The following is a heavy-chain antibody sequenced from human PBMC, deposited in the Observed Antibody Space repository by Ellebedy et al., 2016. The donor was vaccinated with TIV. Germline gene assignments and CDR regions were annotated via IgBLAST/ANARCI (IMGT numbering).Heavy chain of an antibody. D-gene: IGHD3-22*01. CDR2: ISYDGSNK. V-gene: IGHV3-30-3*01. CDR3: ARDDRVDSSGYYSDAFDI. Sequence: GESLKISXAASGFTFSSYAMHWVRQAPGKGLEWVAVISYDGSNKYYADSVKGRFTISRDNSKNTLYLQMNSLRAEDTAVYYCARDDRVDSSGYYSDAFDIWGQGTMVTVSS. J-gene: IGHJ3*02. CDR1: GFTFSSYA.